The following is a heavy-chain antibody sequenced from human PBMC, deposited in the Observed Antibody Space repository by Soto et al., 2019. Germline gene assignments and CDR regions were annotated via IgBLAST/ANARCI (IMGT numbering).Heavy chain of an antibody. J-gene: IGHJ4*02. V-gene: IGHV1-3*01. Sequence: ASVKVSCKASGYTFTSYAMHWVRQAPGQRLEWMGWINAGNGNTKYSQKFQGRVTITRDTSASTAYMELSSLRSEDTAVYYCARYPHDYGDYYFDYWGQGTLVTVSS. CDR3: ARYPHDYGDYYFDY. CDR1: GYTFTSYA. D-gene: IGHD4-17*01. CDR2: INAGNGNT.